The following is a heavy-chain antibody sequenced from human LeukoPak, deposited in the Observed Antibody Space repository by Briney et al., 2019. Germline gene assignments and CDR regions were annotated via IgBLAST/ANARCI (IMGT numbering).Heavy chain of an antibody. CDR3: AKSGSQYHKLSHYYYYGMDV. CDR1: GFTFTNHG. CDR2: ISYEGSIK. V-gene: IGHV3-30*18. J-gene: IGHJ6*02. D-gene: IGHD2-2*01. Sequence: PGGSLRLSCVASGFTFTNHGMHWVRQAPGKGLEWVAVISYEGSIKYHGDSVKGQFTISRDNPKNTLYLQMNSLRPEDTAVYYCAKSGSQYHKLSHYYYYGMDVWGQGTTVTVSS.